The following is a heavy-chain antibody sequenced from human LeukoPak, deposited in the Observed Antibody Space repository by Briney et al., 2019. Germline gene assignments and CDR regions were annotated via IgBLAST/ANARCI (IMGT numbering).Heavy chain of an antibody. J-gene: IGHJ4*02. CDR3: ARGRTYYGSGSYYSG. CDR1: GGSFSGYY. Sequence: PSETLSLTCAVYGGSFSGYYWSWIRQPPGKGLEWIGEINHSGSTNYNPSLKSRGTISVDTSKNQFSLKLSSVTAADTAVYYCARGRTYYGSGSYYSGWGQGTLVTVSS. V-gene: IGHV4-34*01. CDR2: INHSGST. D-gene: IGHD3-10*01.